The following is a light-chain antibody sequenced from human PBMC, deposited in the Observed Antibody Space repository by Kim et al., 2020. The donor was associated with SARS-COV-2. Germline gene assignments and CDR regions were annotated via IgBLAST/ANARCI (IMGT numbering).Light chain of an antibody. J-gene: IGLJ3*02. CDR1: TLGTGY. V-gene: IGLV3-1*01. CDR3: QAWATNTTVV. Sequence: SYELTQPPSVSVSPGQTASITCSGDTLGTGYASWYQQKTGQSPVLVIYQNFKRPSGIPERFSGSNSGNTATLTIRGTQSVDEADYYCQAWATNTTVVFGG. CDR2: QNF.